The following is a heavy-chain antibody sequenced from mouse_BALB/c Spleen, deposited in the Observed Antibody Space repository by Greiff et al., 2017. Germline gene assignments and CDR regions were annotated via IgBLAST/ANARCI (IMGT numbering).Heavy chain of an antibody. V-gene: IGHV5-17*02. CDR3: ARSGRLEMAWFAY. Sequence: DVMLVESGGGLVQPGGSRKLSCAASGFTFSSFGMHWVRQAPEKGLEWVAYISSGSSTIYYADTVKGRFTISRDNPKNTLFLQMTSLRSEDTAMYYCARSGRLEMAWFAYWGQGTLVTVSA. J-gene: IGHJ3*01. CDR1: GFTFSSFG. D-gene: IGHD2-3*01. CDR2: ISSGSSTI.